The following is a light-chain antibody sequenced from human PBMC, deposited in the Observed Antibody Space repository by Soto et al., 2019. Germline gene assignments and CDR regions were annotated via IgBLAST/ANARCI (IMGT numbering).Light chain of an antibody. CDR2: EVS. CDR1: SSDVGAYNY. J-gene: IGLJ1*01. Sequence: QSALTQPASVSGSTGQSITISCTGTSSDVGAYNYVSWYQQHPGKAPQLMIYEVSNRPSGVSNRFSGSKSGNTASLTISGLQGGDEADDYSSSYTSSSTPVFGTGTKLTVL. V-gene: IGLV2-14*01. CDR3: SSYTSSSTPV.